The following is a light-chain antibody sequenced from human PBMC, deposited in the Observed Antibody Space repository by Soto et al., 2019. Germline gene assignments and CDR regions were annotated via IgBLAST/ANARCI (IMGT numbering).Light chain of an antibody. J-gene: IGLJ3*02. CDR3: QSYDTTNQV. Sequence: FMLTQPHSVSESPGKTVTISCTGSSGSIASNYVQWYQQRPGSAPTTVIYDDNQRPSGVPDRFSGSIDSSSNSASLTISGLKTEDETDYYCQSYDTTNQVFGGGTKLTVL. CDR2: DDN. CDR1: SGSIASNY. V-gene: IGLV6-57*02.